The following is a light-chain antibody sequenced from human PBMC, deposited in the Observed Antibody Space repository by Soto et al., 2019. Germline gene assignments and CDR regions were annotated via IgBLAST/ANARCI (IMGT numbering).Light chain of an antibody. Sequence: ECVFLHCPGTLSLSPGERATLSCRASQTVRNNYLAWYQQKPGQAPRLLIYDASSRATGIPDRFSGGGSGTEFTLTITSLEPEDFAVYYCQHRSNWPLTFGGGTKVDIK. V-gene: IGKV3D-20*02. J-gene: IGKJ4*01. CDR2: DAS. CDR1: QTVRNNY. CDR3: QHRSNWPLT.